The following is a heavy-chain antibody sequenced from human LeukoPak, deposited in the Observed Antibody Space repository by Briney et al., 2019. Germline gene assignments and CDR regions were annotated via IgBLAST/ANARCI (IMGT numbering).Heavy chain of an antibody. D-gene: IGHD2-2*01. CDR2: ISGSGGST. J-gene: IGHJ4*02. Sequence: GGSLRLSCAVSGFTFSSYGMSWVRQAPGKGLEWVSAISGSGGSTYYADSVKGRFTISRDNSKNTLYLQMNSLRAEDTAVYYCAKRRYCSSTSCYTYFDYWGQGTLVTVSS. CDR1: GFTFSSYG. CDR3: AKRRYCSSTSCYTYFDY. V-gene: IGHV3-23*01.